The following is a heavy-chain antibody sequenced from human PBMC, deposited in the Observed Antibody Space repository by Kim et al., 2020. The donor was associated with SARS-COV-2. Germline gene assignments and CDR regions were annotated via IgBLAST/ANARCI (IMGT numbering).Heavy chain of an antibody. D-gene: IGHD5-12*01. CDR3: AKGGYSGYDFDY. V-gene: IGHV3-43*01. J-gene: IGHJ4*02. Sequence: YYADSVKCRFTISRDNSKNSLYLQMNSLRTEDTALYYCAKGGYSGYDFDYWGQGTLVTVSS.